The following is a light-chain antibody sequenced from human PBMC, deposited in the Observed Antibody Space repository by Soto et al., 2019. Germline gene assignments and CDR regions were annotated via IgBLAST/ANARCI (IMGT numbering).Light chain of an antibody. Sequence: DIQMTQSPSSLSASVGDRVTISCRASQTISTSLNWYQQKPGTAPRLLIYRASSVKSGVPPRFSGSGSGRDFTLTISSLRPEDIAIYFCQQSYNSPPWTFGQGTKVEVK. CDR1: QTISTS. V-gene: IGKV1-39*01. J-gene: IGKJ1*01. CDR3: QQSYNSPPWT. CDR2: RAS.